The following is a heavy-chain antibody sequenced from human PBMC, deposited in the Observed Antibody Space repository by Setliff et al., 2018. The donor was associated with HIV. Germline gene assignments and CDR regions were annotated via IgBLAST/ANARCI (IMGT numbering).Heavy chain of an antibody. V-gene: IGHV4-4*07. J-gene: IGHJ5*02. Sequence: SETLSLTCTLSGGSFGVYRWSWIRQSPGRGLEWIGRIDSSGTTDYKPSLKGRVAISVDTSRNQFSLRVTSVTAADTAVYFCARDRHSSGLGSYGPWGPGILVTVSS. CDR3: ARDRHSSGLGSYGP. CDR1: GGSFGVYR. CDR2: IDSSGTT. D-gene: IGHD3-10*01.